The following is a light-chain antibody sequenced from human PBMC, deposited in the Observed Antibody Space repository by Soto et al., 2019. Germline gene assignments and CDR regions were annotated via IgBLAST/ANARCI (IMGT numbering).Light chain of an antibody. CDR2: GVS. V-gene: IGKV3-20*01. Sequence: EIVLTQSPVTLSLSPGERATLSCRASQSVSSSFFAWYQQKPGQAPRLLIYGVSSRATGIPDRFSGSGSGTDFTLTINRLEPEDFAVYYCQQYGSSPWTFGQGTKVDIK. CDR3: QQYGSSPWT. J-gene: IGKJ1*01. CDR1: QSVSSSF.